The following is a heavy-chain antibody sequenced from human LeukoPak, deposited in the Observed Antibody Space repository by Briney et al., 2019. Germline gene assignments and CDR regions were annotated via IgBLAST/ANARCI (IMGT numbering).Heavy chain of an antibody. V-gene: IGHV5-51*01. D-gene: IGHD3-3*01. CDR2: IYPSDSET. CDR1: GYKFSNHW. Sequence: GESLKISCKASGYKFSNHWIGWVRQMPGKGLEWMGMIYPSDSETKYNPSFEGQVTISADKSITTAYLQWTRLKASDTPMYYCARSNDLYSSPRYWGQGTQVIVTS. J-gene: IGHJ4*02. CDR3: ARSNDLYSSPRY.